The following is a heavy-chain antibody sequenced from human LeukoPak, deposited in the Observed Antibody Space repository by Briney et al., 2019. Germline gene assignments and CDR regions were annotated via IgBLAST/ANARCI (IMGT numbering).Heavy chain of an antibody. Sequence: ASVKASCKASGYTFTSYDINWVRQATGQGLEWMGWMNPNSGNTGYAQKFQGRVTMTRNTSISTAYMELSSLRSEDTAVYYCVAQGYNWNAYESLGYFDYWGQGTLVNVSS. J-gene: IGHJ4*02. CDR3: VAQGYNWNAYESLGYFDY. V-gene: IGHV1-8*01. CDR1: GYTFTSYD. CDR2: MNPNSGNT. D-gene: IGHD1-20*01.